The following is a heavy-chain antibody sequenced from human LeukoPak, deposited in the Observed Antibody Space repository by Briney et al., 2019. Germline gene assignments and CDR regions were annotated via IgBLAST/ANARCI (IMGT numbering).Heavy chain of an antibody. CDR2: IWYDGSNK. J-gene: IGHJ4*02. Sequence: GGSLRLSCAASGFTFSSYGMHWVRQAPGKGLEGVAVIWYDGSNKYYADSVKGRFTISRDNSKNTLYLQMNSLRAEDTAVYYCAKDGSSYLDYWGQGTLVTVSS. CDR3: AKDGSSYLDY. V-gene: IGHV3-33*06. CDR1: GFTFSSYG. D-gene: IGHD1-26*01.